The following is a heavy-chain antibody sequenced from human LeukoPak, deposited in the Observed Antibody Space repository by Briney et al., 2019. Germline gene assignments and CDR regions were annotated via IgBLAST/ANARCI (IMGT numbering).Heavy chain of an antibody. J-gene: IGHJ4*02. CDR3: AKDPGGNSDFFDY. Sequence: PGGSLRLSCAASGFTFTNAWMSWVRQAPGKGLEWVSAISGSGGSTYYADSVKGRFTISRDNSKNTLYLQMNSLRAEDTAVYYCAKDPGGNSDFFDYWGQGTLVTVSS. CDR2: ISGSGGST. D-gene: IGHD4-23*01. CDR1: GFTFTNAW. V-gene: IGHV3-23*01.